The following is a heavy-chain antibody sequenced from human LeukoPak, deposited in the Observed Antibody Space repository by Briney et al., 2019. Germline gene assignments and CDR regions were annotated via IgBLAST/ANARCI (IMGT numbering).Heavy chain of an antibody. D-gene: IGHD1-26*01. CDR1: GGSFSGNF. J-gene: IGHJ4*02. Sequence: PSETLSLTCAVYGGSFSGNFWSWVRQPPGKGLEWIGEINHRGNTNYNPSLKSRVTISVDTSKNQFSLKLSSVTAADTAVYYSARVPESVGINYFDSWGQGTQVTVSS. V-gene: IGHV4-34*01. CDR2: INHRGNT. CDR3: ARVPESVGINYFDS.